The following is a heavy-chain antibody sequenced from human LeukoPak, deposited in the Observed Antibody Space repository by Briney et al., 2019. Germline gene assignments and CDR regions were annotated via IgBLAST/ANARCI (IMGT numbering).Heavy chain of an antibody. CDR1: GYTLSELS. CDR2: IIPIFGTA. J-gene: IGHJ4*02. V-gene: IGHV1-69*05. D-gene: IGHD3-22*01. Sequence: GASVKVSCKVSGYTLSELSMHWVRQAPGQGLEWMGGIIPIFGTANYAQKFQGRVTITTDESTSTAYMELSSLRSEDTAVYYCARGEVSGYPFDYWGQGTLVTVSS. CDR3: ARGEVSGYPFDY.